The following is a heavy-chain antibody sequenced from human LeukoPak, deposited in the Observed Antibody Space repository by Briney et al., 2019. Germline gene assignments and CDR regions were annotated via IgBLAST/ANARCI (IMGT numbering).Heavy chain of an antibody. V-gene: IGHV3-53*01. Sequence: PGGSLRLSCAASGFTVSNNYMSWVRQAPGKGLEWVSVIYSGGSTYYADSVKGRFTISRDNSKNTLYLQMNSLRAEDTAVYYCARGSTRVAGIPFLSLDNWGQGTLVTVSS. CDR3: ARGSTRVAGIPFLSLDN. CDR2: IYSGGST. D-gene: IGHD6-19*01. CDR1: GFTVSNNY. J-gene: IGHJ4*02.